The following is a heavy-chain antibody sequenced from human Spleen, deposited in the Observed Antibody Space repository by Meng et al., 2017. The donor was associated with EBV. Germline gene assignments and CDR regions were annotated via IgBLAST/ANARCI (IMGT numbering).Heavy chain of an antibody. CDR3: AHSMAAMDFHS. CDR2: IYWDDDK. V-gene: IGHV2-5*02. J-gene: IGHJ4*02. Sequence: QITLKESGPTLVKPXQTLTLTCPFSGFSLTTEGVGVGWSRQPPGKALEWLAVIYWDDDKRYSPSLERRLTITKDTSKNQVVLKMTNVDPVDTATYYCAHSMAAMDFHSWGQGTLVTVSS. D-gene: IGHD2-2*01. CDR1: GFSLTTEGVG.